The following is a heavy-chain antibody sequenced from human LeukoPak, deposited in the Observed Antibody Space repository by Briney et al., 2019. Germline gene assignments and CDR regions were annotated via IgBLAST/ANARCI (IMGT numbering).Heavy chain of an antibody. V-gene: IGHV3-43*02. Sequence: GGSLRLSCVASGLNFNDSAMHWVRHAPGQGLGWVSLISAVGGSTFSADSVKGRFSISRDNTKNSLYLQMNSLRSEDTAMYYCAKESGKFDYWGQGTLVAVSS. CDR3: AKESGKFDY. CDR1: GLNFNDSA. J-gene: IGHJ4*02. CDR2: ISAVGGST.